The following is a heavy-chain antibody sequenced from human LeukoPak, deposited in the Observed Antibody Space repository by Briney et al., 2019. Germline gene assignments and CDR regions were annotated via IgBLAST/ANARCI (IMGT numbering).Heavy chain of an antibody. V-gene: IGHV4-39*01. CDR1: GGSISSSSYY. CDR2: IYYSGST. Sequence: SETLSLTCTVSGGSISSSSYYWGWIRHPPGKGLEWIGSIYYSGSTYYNPSLKSRVTISVDTSKNPFSLKLSSVTAADTAVYYCARQGPYSSSWYYYYYYMDVWGKGTTVTISS. D-gene: IGHD6-13*01. CDR3: ARQGPYSSSWYYYYYYMDV. J-gene: IGHJ6*03.